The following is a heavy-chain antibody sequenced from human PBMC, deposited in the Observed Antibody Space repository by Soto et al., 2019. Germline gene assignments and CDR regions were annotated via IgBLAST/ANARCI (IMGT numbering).Heavy chain of an antibody. CDR2: ISWDGGIT. D-gene: IGHD3-9*01. J-gene: IGHJ4*02. CDR3: AKDSYDILTGQKRYFDS. Sequence: PXVSLRLSCAASGFTFNAYTMHWVRQAPGKGLEWVSLISWDGGITYYGDSVKGRFTVSRDNSDNSLYLQMTSLRSDDTAFYYCAKDSYDILTGQKRYFDSWGQGTLVTVS. V-gene: IGHV3-43*01. CDR1: GFTFNAYT.